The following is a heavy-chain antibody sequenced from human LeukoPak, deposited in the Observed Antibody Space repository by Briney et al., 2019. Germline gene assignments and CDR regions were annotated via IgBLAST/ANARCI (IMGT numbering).Heavy chain of an antibody. D-gene: IGHD3-3*01. CDR2: IYYSGST. Sequence: SETLSLTCTVSGGSISSYYWSWIRQPPGKGLEWIGYIYYSGSTNYNPSLKSRVTISVDTSKNQFSLKLSSVTAADTAVYYCASSDFWSYFDYWGQGTLVTVSS. V-gene: IGHV4-59*01. CDR1: GGSISSYY. J-gene: IGHJ4*02. CDR3: ASSDFWSYFDY.